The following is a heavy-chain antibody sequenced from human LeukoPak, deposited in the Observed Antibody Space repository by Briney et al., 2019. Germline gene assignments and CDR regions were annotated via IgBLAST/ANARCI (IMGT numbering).Heavy chain of an antibody. V-gene: IGHV4-30-2*01. CDR3: ARASRFSGGSSGVFD. J-gene: IGHJ4*02. CDR1: GASISSGGYS. CDR2: IYHSGST. Sequence: TLSLTCAVSGASISSGGYSWSWLRQPPGTGLEWIGYIYHSGSTYYNPSLKSRVTISVDRSKNQFSLKLSSVTAADTAVYYCARASRFSGGSSGVFDWGQGTLVTVSS. D-gene: IGHD2-15*01.